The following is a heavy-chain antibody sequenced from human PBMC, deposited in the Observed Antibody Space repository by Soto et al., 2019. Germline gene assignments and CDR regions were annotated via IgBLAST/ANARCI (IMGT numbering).Heavy chain of an antibody. CDR2: TYYRSKWYN. D-gene: IGHD6-19*01. CDR1: GDSVSSNSAA. J-gene: IGHJ5*02. Sequence: PSQTLSLTCAISGDSVSSNSAAWNWIRQSPSRGLEWLGRTYYRSKWYNDYAVSVKSRITINPDTSKNQFSLQLNSVTPEDTAVYYCARDSTGNSSGWYSYNWFDPWGQGTLVTVSS. V-gene: IGHV6-1*01. CDR3: ARDSTGNSSGWYSYNWFDP.